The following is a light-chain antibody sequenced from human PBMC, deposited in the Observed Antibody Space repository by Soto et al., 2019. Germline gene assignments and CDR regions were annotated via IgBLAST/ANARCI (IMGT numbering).Light chain of an antibody. J-gene: IGKJ1*01. CDR3: QQLNNYPRT. CDR1: QGISSY. Sequence: DIKLTQSPSFLSASVGDIVTITYRASQGISSYLAWYQQKPGKDPKRLISTASTQQSGVPSRFRGSGSGTEFTLTSSSLQPEDFATEYCQQLNNYPRTFGQGTKVEIK. CDR2: TAS. V-gene: IGKV1-9*01.